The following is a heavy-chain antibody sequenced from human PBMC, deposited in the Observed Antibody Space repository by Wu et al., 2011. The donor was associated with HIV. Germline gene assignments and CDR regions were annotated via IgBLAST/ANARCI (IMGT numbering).Heavy chain of an antibody. Sequence: QVQLVQSGAEVQKPGASVKVSCKASGYLFTGYYIHWVRQGPGQGLQWMGWINPDSGDTNFAQMFQGRVSMTRDTSIKTAAMDLSSLTSDDTAVYYCARAASAAGGXYWGQGTLVTVSS. CDR3: ARAASAAGGXY. D-gene: IGHD2-15*01. V-gene: IGHV1-2*02. CDR1: GYLFTGYY. CDR2: INPDSGDT. J-gene: IGHJ4*02.